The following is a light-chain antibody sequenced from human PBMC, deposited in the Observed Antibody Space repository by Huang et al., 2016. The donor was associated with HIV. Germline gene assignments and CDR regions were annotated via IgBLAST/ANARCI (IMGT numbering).Light chain of an antibody. V-gene: IGKV3-15*01. Sequence: EIVMTQSPAILSVSPGERATLSCRASQSVSSNLAWYQQKPGQAPRLLLYGASTRATGIPARFSGSGSGTEFTLTISSLQSEDFAVYYCHQYNNWPPWTFGQGTKVEIK. CDR2: GAS. CDR3: HQYNNWPPWT. J-gene: IGKJ1*01. CDR1: QSVSSN.